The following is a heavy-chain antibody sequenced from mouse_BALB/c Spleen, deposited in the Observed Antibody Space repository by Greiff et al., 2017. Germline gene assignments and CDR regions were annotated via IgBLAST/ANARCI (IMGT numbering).Heavy chain of an antibody. CDR1: GFAFSSYD. CDR2: ISSGGGST. V-gene: IGHV5-12-1*01. J-gene: IGHJ2*01. Sequence: EVKLVESGGGLVKPGGSLKLSCAASGFAFSSYDMSWVRQTPEKRLEWIAYISSGGGSTYYPDTVKGRFTISRDNAKNTLYLQMSSLKSEYTAIYYCARLSTGSDYWGQGTTLTVSS. D-gene: IGHD4-1*02. CDR3: ARLSTGSDY.